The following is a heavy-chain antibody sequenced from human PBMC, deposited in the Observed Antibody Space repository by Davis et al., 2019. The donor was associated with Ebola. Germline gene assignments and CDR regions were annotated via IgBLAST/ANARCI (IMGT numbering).Heavy chain of an antibody. J-gene: IGHJ6*04. D-gene: IGHD6-6*01. CDR1: GYSISSGYY. CDR3: ARGEYYSGMDV. Sequence: PSETLSLTCTVSGYSISSGYYWGWIRQPPGKGLEWIGSIYHSGSTYYNPSLKSRVTISVDTSKNQFSLKLSSVTAADTAVYYCARGEYYSGMDVWGKGTTVTVSS. V-gene: IGHV4-38-2*02. CDR2: IYHSGST.